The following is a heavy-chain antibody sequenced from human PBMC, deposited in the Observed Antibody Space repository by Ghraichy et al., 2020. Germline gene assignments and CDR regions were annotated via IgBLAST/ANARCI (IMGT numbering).Heavy chain of an antibody. CDR3: AREPLGYCSGGSCPGGDAIDI. V-gene: IGHV3-21*01. CDR2: ISSSSSYI. J-gene: IGHJ3*02. Sequence: GGSLRLSCAASGFTFSSYSMNWVRQAPGKGLEWVSSISSSSSYIYYADSVKGRFTISRDNAKNSLYLQMNSLRAEDTAVYYCAREPLGYCSGGSCPGGDAIDIWGQGTMVTVSS. D-gene: IGHD2-15*01. CDR1: GFTFSSYS.